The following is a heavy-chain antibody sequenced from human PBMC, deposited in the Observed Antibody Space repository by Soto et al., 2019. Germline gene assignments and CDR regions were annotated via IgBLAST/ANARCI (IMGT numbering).Heavy chain of an antibody. D-gene: IGHD2-2*01. CDR2: ISSSGSTI. V-gene: IGHV3-11*01. CDR3: ASPYPVVPAAMSDPFAI. Sequence: GGALRLCSAASGFTFSDYYMSWIRQAPGKGLEWVSYISSSGSTIYYADSVKGRFTISRDNAKNSLYLQMNSLRAEDTAVYYCASPYPVVPAAMSDPFAISAQGTTVTVSS. J-gene: IGHJ3*02. CDR1: GFTFSDYY.